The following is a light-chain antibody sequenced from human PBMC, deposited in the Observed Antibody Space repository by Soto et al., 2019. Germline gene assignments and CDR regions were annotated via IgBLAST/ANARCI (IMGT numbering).Light chain of an antibody. J-gene: IGKJ2*01. CDR2: CAS. CDR1: QSVLYNSNNKNY. V-gene: IGKV4-1*01. Sequence: DIVMTQSPDSLAVSLGERATINCKSSQSVLYNSNNKNYLAWYQQRPGQPPKLLIYCASTRESGVPDRFSGSGSGTDFNLTITSLQAEDVAVYYCQQYESTPPTFGQGTKLEIK. CDR3: QQYESTPPT.